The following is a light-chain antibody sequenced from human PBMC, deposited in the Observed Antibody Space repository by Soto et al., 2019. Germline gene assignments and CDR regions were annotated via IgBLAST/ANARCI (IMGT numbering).Light chain of an antibody. CDR2: DVS. CDR3: SSYTSTSTYV. V-gene: IGLV2-14*03. CDR1: SSDIGNYNY. J-gene: IGLJ1*01. Sequence: QSALTQPDSVSGSAGQSVAISCNAASSDIGNYNYVSWYQQRPGKVPKLIIHDVSDRPSGVSDRFSGSKSGNTASLTISGLQAEDEADYYCSSYTSTSTYVFGTGTKVTVL.